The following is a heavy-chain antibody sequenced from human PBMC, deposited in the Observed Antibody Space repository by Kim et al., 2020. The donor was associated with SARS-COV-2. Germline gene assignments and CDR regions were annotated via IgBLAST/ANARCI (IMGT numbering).Heavy chain of an antibody. CDR3: ASVLLLAPNCSSTSCPHYYYYYGMDV. V-gene: IGHV4-34*01. D-gene: IGHD2-2*01. J-gene: IGHJ6*02. CDR1: GGSFSGYY. Sequence: SETLSLTCAVYGGSFSGYYWSWIRQPPGKGLEWIGEINHSGSTNYNPSLKSRVTISVDTSKNQFSLKLSSVTAADTAVYYCASVLLLAPNCSSTSCPHYYYYYGMDVWGQGTTVTVSS. CDR2: INHSGST.